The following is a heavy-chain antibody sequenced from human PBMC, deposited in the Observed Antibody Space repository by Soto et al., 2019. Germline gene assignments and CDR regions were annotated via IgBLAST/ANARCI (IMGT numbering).Heavy chain of an antibody. CDR1: GFTFSPYA. J-gene: IGHJ6*02. Sequence: EVQLLESGGGLVQPGGSLRLSCAASGFTFSPYAMTWVRQAPGKGLEWVSSISGSGANTNYADSVKGRFTVSRDNSKRTVSLQMTSLTQEDTARYYCATVLRRLLRTPYYYGLAVWGRGTTVTV. CDR3: ATVLRRLLRTPYYYGLAV. D-gene: IGHD3-16*01. V-gene: IGHV3-23*01. CDR2: ISGSGANT.